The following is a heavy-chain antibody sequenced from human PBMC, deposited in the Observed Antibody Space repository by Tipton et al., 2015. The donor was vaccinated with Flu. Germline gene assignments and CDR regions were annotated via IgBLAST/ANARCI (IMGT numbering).Heavy chain of an antibody. CDR3: AGYTKGGGIYGGEGCHLAF. D-gene: IGHD3-16*02. Sequence: QMQLVQSGAEVKRPGSSVKVSCKASGGTFSSYAISWVRQAPGQGLEWMGRIIPILGVSNYAQKFQGRVTFTADQPTRTAYLEMGSVGSGDTAGYYGAGYTKGGGIYGGEGCHLAFGGQGTLVPVSS. CDR1: GGTFSSYA. CDR2: IIPILGVS. V-gene: IGHV1-69*09. J-gene: IGHJ1*01.